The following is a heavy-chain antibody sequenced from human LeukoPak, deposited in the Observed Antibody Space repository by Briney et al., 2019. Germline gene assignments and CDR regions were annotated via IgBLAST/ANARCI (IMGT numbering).Heavy chain of an antibody. Sequence: GASVKVSCKASGYTFTSYGISWVRQAPGQGLEWMGWISAYNGNTNYAQKLQGRVTMTTDTSTSTAYMELRSLRSDDTAVYYCTRSRGYSYGPSHYYYYYYMDVWGKGTTVTVSS. J-gene: IGHJ6*03. D-gene: IGHD5-18*01. CDR2: ISAYNGNT. CDR1: GYTFTSYG. V-gene: IGHV1-18*01. CDR3: TRSRGYSYGPSHYYYYYYMDV.